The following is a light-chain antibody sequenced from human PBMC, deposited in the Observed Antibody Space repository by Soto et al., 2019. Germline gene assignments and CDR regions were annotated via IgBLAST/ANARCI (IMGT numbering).Light chain of an antibody. CDR2: GAS. V-gene: IGKV1-39*01. CDR3: QQSHSTPLT. CDR1: LRISKY. Sequence: DIRVTQSPSSLSASVGDRVTITCRASLRISKYLNWYQQEPVKAPKLLIFGASTLQSGVPSRFSGSGSGTEFTLTISSLQPEDSATYYCQQSHSTPLTFGGGTKREIK. J-gene: IGKJ4*01.